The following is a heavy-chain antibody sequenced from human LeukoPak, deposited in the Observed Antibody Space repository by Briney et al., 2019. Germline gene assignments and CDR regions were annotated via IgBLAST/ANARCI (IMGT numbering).Heavy chain of an antibody. V-gene: IGHV1-46*01. Sequence: ASVKVSCKASGYTFTGYSMHWVRQAPGQGLEWMGIINPSGGSTSYAQKFQGRVTMTRDTSTSTVYMELSSLRSEDTAVYYCARAPYESSGYTSFQHWGQGTLVTVSS. D-gene: IGHD3-22*01. J-gene: IGHJ1*01. CDR3: ARAPYESSGYTSFQH. CDR2: INPSGGST. CDR1: GYTFTGYS.